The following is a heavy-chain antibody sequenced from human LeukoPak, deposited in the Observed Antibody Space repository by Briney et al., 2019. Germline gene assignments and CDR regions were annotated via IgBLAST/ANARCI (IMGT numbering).Heavy chain of an antibody. CDR1: GFTFSSYG. CDR2: ISYDGSNK. D-gene: IGHD6-6*01. J-gene: IGHJ6*03. CDR3: ARADSSIAARLSRSSIFNYYYYMDV. V-gene: IGHV3-30*03. Sequence: GGSLRLSCAASGFTFSSYGMHWVRQAPGKGLEWVAVISYDGSNKYYVDSVKGRFTISRDNAKNSLYLQMNSLRDEDTAVYYCARADSSIAARLSRSSIFNYYYYMDVWGKGTTVTVSS.